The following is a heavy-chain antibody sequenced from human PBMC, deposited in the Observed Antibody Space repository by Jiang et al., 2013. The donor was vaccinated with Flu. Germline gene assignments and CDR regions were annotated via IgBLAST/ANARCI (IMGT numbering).Heavy chain of an antibody. CDR1: GGSVSSDSYY. CDR2: IYSSGST. D-gene: IGHD3-10*01. V-gene: IGHV4-39*01. Sequence: TLSLTCTVSGGSVSSDSYYWGWVRQPPGKGLEWIASIYSSGSTYYNPSLESRVTISVDTSKNQFSLKLSSVTATDTAVYYCTRLVTLIRGVIIMPRMSRSALDVWGQGTMVTVSS. J-gene: IGHJ3*01. CDR3: TRLVTLIRGVIIMPRMSRSALDV.